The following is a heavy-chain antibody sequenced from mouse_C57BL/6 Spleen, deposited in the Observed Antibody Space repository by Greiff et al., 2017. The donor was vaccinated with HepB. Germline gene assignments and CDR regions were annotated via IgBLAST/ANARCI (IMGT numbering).Heavy chain of an antibody. CDR2: IRSKSNNYAT. V-gene: IGHV10-1*01. CDR1: GFSFNTYA. Sequence: GGGLVQSKGSLKLSCAASGFSFNTYAMNWVRQAPGKGLEWVARIRSKSNNYATYYADSVKDRFTISRDDSESMLYLQMNNLKTEDTAMYYCVRRGYAMDYWGQGTSVTVSS. J-gene: IGHJ4*01. CDR3: VRRGYAMDY.